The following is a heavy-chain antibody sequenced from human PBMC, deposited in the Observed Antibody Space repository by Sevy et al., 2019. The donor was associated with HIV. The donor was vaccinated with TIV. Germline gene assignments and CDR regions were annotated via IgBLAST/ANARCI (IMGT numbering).Heavy chain of an antibody. D-gene: IGHD2-21*02. CDR2: ISYDGSSE. V-gene: IGHV3-30*03. Sequence: GGSLRLSCAASGFTFRSYDLLWVRQAPGKGLEWLALISYDGSSEYYADSVKGRLTVSRDDSRNTLFLQMTSLRPEETAVYYCAHGFWGSDCYETSQAGPWGQGALVTVSS. CDR1: GFTFRSYD. CDR3: AHGFWGSDCYETSQAGP. J-gene: IGHJ5*02.